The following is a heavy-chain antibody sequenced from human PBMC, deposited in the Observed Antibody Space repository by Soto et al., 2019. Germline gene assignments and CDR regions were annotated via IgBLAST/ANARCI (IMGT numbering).Heavy chain of an antibody. CDR2: IWDDGDKK. D-gene: IGHD1-26*01. Sequence: GGSLRLSCAASGFTFSDYGMHWVRQPPGKGLEWLASIWDDGDKKIYGDSVKGRFTASRGNSKGTLYLEMDSLRAEDTAVYYCTTWRSRFNFAYWGQGALVTVSS. J-gene: IGHJ4*02. CDR1: GFTFSDYG. V-gene: IGHV3-30*02. CDR3: TTWRSRFNFAY.